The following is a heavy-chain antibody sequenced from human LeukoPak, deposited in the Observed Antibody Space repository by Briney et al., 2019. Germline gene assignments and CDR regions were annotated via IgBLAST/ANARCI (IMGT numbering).Heavy chain of an antibody. J-gene: IGHJ4*02. D-gene: IGHD3-22*01. V-gene: IGHV1-69*05. CDR1: GATFSSYA. CDR3: ASPSSTYSSGYLY. CDR2: IIPIFGTA. Sequence: ASVKLSCKASGATFSSYAISWVRQAPGQGLEWMGGIIPIFGTANYAQKFQGRVTITTDESTSTAYMELSSLRSEDTAVYYCASPSSTYSSGYLYWGQGTLVTVSS.